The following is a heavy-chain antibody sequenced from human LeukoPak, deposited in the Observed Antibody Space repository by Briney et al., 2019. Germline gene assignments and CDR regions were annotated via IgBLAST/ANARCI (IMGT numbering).Heavy chain of an antibody. Sequence: GESLRLSCAASGFTVSSNYMSWVRQAPGKGLEWVSVIYSGGSTYYADSVKGRFTISRDNSKNTLYLQMNSLRAEDTAVYYCAKENSSSWATYYYYYGMDVWGQGTTVTVSS. CDR2: IYSGGST. V-gene: IGHV3-66*01. CDR1: GFTVSSNY. J-gene: IGHJ6*02. CDR3: AKENSSSWATYYYYYGMDV. D-gene: IGHD6-13*01.